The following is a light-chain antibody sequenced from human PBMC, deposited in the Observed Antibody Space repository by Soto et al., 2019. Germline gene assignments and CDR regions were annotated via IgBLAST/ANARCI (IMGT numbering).Light chain of an antibody. CDR1: QSVSSY. CDR2: DAS. V-gene: IGKV3-11*01. J-gene: IGKJ4*01. Sequence: EIVLTQSPATLSLSPGERATLSCRASQSVSSYLAWYQQKPGQAPRLLIYDASHRATGIPARFSGSGSGTDFTLTISSLAPEYFAVYYCQQRSSWPRLTFGGGTKVEIK. CDR3: QQRSSWPRLT.